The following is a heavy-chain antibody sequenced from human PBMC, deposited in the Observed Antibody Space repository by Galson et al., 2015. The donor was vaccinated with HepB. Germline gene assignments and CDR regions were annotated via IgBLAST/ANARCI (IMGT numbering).Heavy chain of an antibody. CDR3: ACDLMGAENV. CDR2: IYHSGST. Sequence: ETLSLTCAVSGGSISSSSWWSWVRQPPGKGLEWIGEIYHSGSTNYNPSLESRVTISVGKSKGQFSLKLSSVTAADTAVYYCACDLMGAENVWGQGTLVTVSP. CDR1: GGSISSSSW. D-gene: IGHD1-26*01. J-gene: IGHJ4*02. V-gene: IGHV4-4*02.